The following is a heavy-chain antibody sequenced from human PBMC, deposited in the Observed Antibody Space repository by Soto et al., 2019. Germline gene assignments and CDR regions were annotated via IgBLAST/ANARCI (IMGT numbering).Heavy chain of an antibody. Sequence: QVQLQESGPGLVKPSETLSLTCTVSGGSVSSGNYYWSWIRQPPGKRLEWIGYIYYSGSTNYNPSHKSRVTISVDTSKNQFSLKLISVTAADTAVYYCASYSSGWYDVSYWGQGTLVTVSS. CDR1: GGSVSSGNYY. V-gene: IGHV4-61*01. CDR3: ASYSSGWYDVSY. CDR2: IYYSGST. J-gene: IGHJ4*02. D-gene: IGHD6-19*01.